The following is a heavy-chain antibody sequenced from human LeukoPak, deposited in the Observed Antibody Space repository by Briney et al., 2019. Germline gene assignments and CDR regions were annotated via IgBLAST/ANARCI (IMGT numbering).Heavy chain of an antibody. V-gene: IGHV4-39*07. CDR2: IYYSGST. Sequence: SETLSLTCTVSGGSISSSSYYWGWIRQPPGKGLEWIGSIYYSGSTYYNPSLKSRVNISVDTSKNQFSLKLSSVTAADTAVYYCASPNDYVWGSYRNDAFDIWGQGTMVTVSS. D-gene: IGHD3-16*02. J-gene: IGHJ3*02. CDR3: ASPNDYVWGSYRNDAFDI. CDR1: GGSISSSSYY.